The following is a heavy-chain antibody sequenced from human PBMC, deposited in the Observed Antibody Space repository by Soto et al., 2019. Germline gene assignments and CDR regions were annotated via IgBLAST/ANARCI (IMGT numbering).Heavy chain of an antibody. CDR3: TTGSVEGV. J-gene: IGHJ6*02. V-gene: IGHV3-15*07. Sequence: DVQLVESGGGLVKPGGSLRLSCAASGFTFYNSWMNWVRQAPGKGLEWVGRIKRNSDGGRTDYAAPVKGRFTISRDDSENTLYLQMNSLKTEDSAVYYSTTGSVEGVWGQGTTVSVSS. D-gene: IGHD2-15*01. CDR1: GFTFYNSW. CDR2: IKRNSDGGRT.